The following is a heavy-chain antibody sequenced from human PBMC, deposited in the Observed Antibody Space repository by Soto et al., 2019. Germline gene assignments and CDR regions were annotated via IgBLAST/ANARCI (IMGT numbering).Heavy chain of an antibody. CDR3: ARDGFSLYDYIWRSYRPSHFDY. CDR2: INAGNGNT. V-gene: IGHV1-3*01. CDR1: GYTFTSYA. Sequence: ASVKVSCKASGYTFTSYAMHWVRQAPGQRLEWMGWINAGNGNTKYSQKFQGRVTITRDTSASTAYMELSSLRSEDTAAYYCARDGFSLYDYIWRSYRPSHFDYRGQETLVTVSS. D-gene: IGHD3-16*02. J-gene: IGHJ4*02.